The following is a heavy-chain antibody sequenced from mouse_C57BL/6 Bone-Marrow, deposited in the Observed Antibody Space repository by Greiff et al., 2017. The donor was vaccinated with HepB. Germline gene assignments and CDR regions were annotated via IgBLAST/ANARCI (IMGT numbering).Heavy chain of an antibody. CDR3: ARESTMVTTGAMDY. CDR2: INPNNGGT. J-gene: IGHJ4*01. D-gene: IGHD2-2*01. Sequence: VQLQQSGPELVKPGASVKIPCKASGYTFTDYNMDWVKQSHGKSLEWIGDINPNNGGTIYNQKFKGKATLTVDKSSSTAYMALRSLTSEDTAVYYCARESTMVTTGAMDYWGQGTSVTVSS. V-gene: IGHV1-18*01. CDR1: GYTFTDYN.